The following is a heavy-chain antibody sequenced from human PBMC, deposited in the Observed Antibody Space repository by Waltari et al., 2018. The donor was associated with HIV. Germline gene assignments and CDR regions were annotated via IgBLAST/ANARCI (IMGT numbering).Heavy chain of an antibody. D-gene: IGHD3-22*01. J-gene: IGHJ2*01. CDR1: GGTFRSYA. V-gene: IGHV1-69*01. CDR3: ARGLRPIGSRGYFSYWYFDL. Sequence: QVQLVQSGAEVKKPGSSVKVSCKASGGTFRSYAISWVRQAPGQGLEWMGGIIPIFGTANYAQKFQGRVTITADESTSTAYMELSSLRSEDTAVYYCARGLRPIGSRGYFSYWYFDLWGRGTLVTVSS. CDR2: IIPIFGTA.